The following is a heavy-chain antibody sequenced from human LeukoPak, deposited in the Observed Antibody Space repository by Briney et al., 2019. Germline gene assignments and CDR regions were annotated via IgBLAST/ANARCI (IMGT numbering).Heavy chain of an antibody. D-gene: IGHD3-22*01. CDR3: ARTAEASSGYSY. CDR2: VYPGDSDT. Sequence: GGSLRLSCAASGFTFTSYWIGWVRQMPGKGLEWVGMVYPGDSDTRYSPSFQGQVTISADKSTNTAYVQWSSLKASDTAMYYCARTAEASSGYSYWGQGTLVTVSS. J-gene: IGHJ4*02. CDR1: GFTFTSYW. V-gene: IGHV5-51*01.